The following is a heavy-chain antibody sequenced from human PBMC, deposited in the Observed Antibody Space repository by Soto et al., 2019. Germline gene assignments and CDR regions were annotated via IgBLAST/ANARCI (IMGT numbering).Heavy chain of an antibody. CDR2: ISSSSSYI. Sequence: EVQLLESGGGLVQPGGSLRLSCAASGFTFSSYAMSWVRQAPGKGLEWVSAISSSSSYIYYADSVKGRFTISRDNAKNSLYLQMNSLRAEDTAVYYCARVASSYSNYVPYWGQGTLVTVSS. V-gene: IGHV3-21*01. CDR1: GFTFSSYA. J-gene: IGHJ4*02. D-gene: IGHD4-4*01. CDR3: ARVASSYSNYVPY.